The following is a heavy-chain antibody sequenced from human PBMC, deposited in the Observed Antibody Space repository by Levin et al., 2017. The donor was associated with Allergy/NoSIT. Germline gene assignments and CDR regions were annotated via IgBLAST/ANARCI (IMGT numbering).Heavy chain of an antibody. D-gene: IGHD3-22*01. CDR2: ISSRDDYT. CDR1: GFTFSDDY. CDR3: APHYYDSSAYPY. Sequence: GGSLRLSCTASGFTFSDDYMSWIRKAPGKGLEWVAFISSRDDYTHYADSVKGRFTISRDNAGNSLYLQMNSMRPEDTAVYYCAPHYYDSSAYPYWCQGTLVAVSS. V-gene: IGHV3-11*03. J-gene: IGHJ4*02.